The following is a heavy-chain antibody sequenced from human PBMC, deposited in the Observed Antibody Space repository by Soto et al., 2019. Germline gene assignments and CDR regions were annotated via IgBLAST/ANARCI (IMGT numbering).Heavy chain of an antibody. Sequence: PGGSLRLSCAASGFTFSSYWMSWVRQAPGKGLEWVANIKQDGSEKYYVDSVKGRFTISRDNAKNSLYLQMTNMDPVDTATYYCAHQPRTGKDYYGMDVWGQGTTVTVSS. CDR3: AHQPRTGKDYYGMDV. V-gene: IGHV3-7*05. CDR1: GFTFSSYW. CDR2: IKQDGSEK. J-gene: IGHJ6*02. D-gene: IGHD2-2*01.